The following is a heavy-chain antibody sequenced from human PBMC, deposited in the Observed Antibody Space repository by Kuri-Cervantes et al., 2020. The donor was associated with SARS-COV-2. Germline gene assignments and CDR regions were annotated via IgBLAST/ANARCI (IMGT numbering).Heavy chain of an antibody. CDR3: ARRLYGSSFDY. D-gene: IGHD6-6*01. V-gene: IGHV5-51*01. J-gene: IGHJ4*02. CDR2: IYPVDSDT. Sequence: GEALETSCKGSGYSFTSYCIGWVLQMPGKGPEWMGIIYPVDSDTRYSPSFQGQVTISAYKSISTAYLQWSSLKSSDTAMYYCARRLYGSSFDYWGQGTLVTVSS. CDR1: GYSFTSYC.